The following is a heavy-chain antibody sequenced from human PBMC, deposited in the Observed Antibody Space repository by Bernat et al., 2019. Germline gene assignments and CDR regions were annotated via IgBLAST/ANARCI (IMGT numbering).Heavy chain of an antibody. CDR2: ISYDGINK. CDR1: GFSFSSFP. J-gene: IGHJ4*02. D-gene: IGHD6-19*01. Sequence: QVQLVESGGGVVQPGRSLRLPCAASGFSFSSFPMHWVRQAPGKGLEWVAVISYDGINKYYADSVKGRFTMSRDNSKNTLYLEVNSLRAEDTAVYYCAKMYSRGWTSFDSWGQGTLVTVSS. V-gene: IGHV3-30-3*01. CDR3: AKMYSRGWTSFDS.